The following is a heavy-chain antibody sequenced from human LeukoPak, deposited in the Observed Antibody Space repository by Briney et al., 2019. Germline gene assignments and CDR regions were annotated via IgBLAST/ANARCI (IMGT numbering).Heavy chain of an antibody. CDR2: IYYSGST. CDR1: GGSISSSSYY. V-gene: IGHV4-39*01. D-gene: IGHD3-10*01. CDR3: ARHSRGEGTPSDY. J-gene: IGHJ4*02. Sequence: KPSETLSLTCTVSGGSISSSSYYSGWVRQPPGKGLEWIGSIYYSGSTYYNPSLKSRVTISVDTSKNQFSLKLSSVTAADTAVYYCARHSRGEGTPSDYWGQGTLVTVSS.